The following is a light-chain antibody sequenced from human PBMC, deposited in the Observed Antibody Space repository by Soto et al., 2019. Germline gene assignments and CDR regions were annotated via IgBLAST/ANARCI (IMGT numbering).Light chain of an antibody. CDR2: GAS. J-gene: IGKJ1*01. Sequence: VLTQSPGTLSLSPGERATLSCRASLSVSGSQLAWYQQKPGQPPRLLIYGASSRAAGIPDRFSGSGSGTDLTLTINRLEPEDFSVYYCQQYVTSRRTFGPGTNVEIK. CDR3: QQYVTSRRT. CDR1: LSVSGSQ. V-gene: IGKV3-20*01.